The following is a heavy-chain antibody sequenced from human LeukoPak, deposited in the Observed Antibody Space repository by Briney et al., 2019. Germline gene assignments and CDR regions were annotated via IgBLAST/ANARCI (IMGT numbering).Heavy chain of an antibody. J-gene: IGHJ3*02. CDR3: ARGPESSSWHRNAFDI. Sequence: ASVKVSCKASGYTFTSYDITWVRQAPGQGLEWMGGIIPIFGTPNYAQNFQGRVTITTDESTSTAYMELSSLRSEDTAMYYCARGPESSSWHRNAFDIWGQGTMVTVSS. CDR2: IIPIFGTP. V-gene: IGHV1-69*05. D-gene: IGHD6-13*01. CDR1: GYTFTSYD.